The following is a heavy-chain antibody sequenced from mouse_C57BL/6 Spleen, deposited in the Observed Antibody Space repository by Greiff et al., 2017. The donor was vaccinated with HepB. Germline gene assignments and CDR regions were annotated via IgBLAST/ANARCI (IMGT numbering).Heavy chain of an antibody. CDR2: IDPSDSYT. CDR3: ARRTGPDWYFDV. V-gene: IGHV1-69*01. J-gene: IGHJ1*03. Sequence: QVQLQQPGAELVMPGASVKLSCKASGYTFTSYWMHWVKQRPGQGLEWIGEIDPSDSYTNYNQKFKGKSTLTVDKSSSTAYMQLSSLTSEYSAVYYCARRTGPDWYFDVWGTGTTVTVSS. CDR1: GYTFTSYW. D-gene: IGHD4-1*01.